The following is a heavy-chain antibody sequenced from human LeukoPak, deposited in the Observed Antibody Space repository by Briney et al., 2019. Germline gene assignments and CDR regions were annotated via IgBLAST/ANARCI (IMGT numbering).Heavy chain of an antibody. D-gene: IGHD4-17*01. CDR1: GFTFNSHD. CDR2: ISYDGSDK. J-gene: IGHJ2*01. CDR3: ARDRDYGDYGGWYFDL. Sequence: GGSLRLSCAASGFTFNSHDMHWIRQAPGKGLEGVTIISYDGSDKYYADSVKGRFTISRDNSKNTLQMNSLRAEDTAVYYCARDRDYGDYGGWYFDLWGRGTLVTVSS. V-gene: IGHV3-30-3*01.